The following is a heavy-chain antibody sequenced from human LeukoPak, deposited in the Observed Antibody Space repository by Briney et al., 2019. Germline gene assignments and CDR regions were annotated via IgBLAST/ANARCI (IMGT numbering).Heavy chain of an antibody. CDR3: ATEDYSSGWPYLLDY. CDR2: FDPEDGET. Sequence: ASVKVSCKVSGYTLTELSMHWVRQAPGKGLEWMGGFDPEDGETIYAQKFQGRVTMTEDTSTDTAYVELSSLRSEDTAVYYCATEDYSSGWPYLLDYWGQGTLVTVSS. CDR1: GYTLTELS. D-gene: IGHD6-19*01. J-gene: IGHJ4*02. V-gene: IGHV1-24*01.